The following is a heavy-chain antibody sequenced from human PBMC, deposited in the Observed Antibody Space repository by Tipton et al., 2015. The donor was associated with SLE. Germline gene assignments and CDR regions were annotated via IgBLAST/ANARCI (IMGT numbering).Heavy chain of an antibody. J-gene: IGHJ6*02. D-gene: IGHD3-22*01. V-gene: IGHV4-39*07. Sequence: LRLSCTVSGGSISSSSYYWGWIRQPPGKGLEWIGSIYYSGSTNYNPSLKSRVTISVDTSKNQFSLKLSSVTAADTAVYYCARGRIVVVASYYYGMDVWGQGTTVTVSS. CDR1: GGSISSSSYY. CDR3: ARGRIVVVASYYYGMDV. CDR2: IYYSGST.